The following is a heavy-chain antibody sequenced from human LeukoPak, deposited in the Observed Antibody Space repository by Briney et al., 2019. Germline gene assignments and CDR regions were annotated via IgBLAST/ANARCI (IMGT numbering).Heavy chain of an antibody. CDR1: GGSISGSH. D-gene: IGHD2-8*01. CDR2: IHYTGST. V-gene: IGHV4-59*01. CDR3: ARRVLGWYFDL. Sequence: SETLSLTCLVSGGSISGSHWSWIRQPPGKGLEWIGYIHYTGSTDYNPSLRSRVTLSIDMSKNQFSLRLSSVTAADTAVYYCARRVLGWYFDLWGRGTLVTVSS. J-gene: IGHJ2*01.